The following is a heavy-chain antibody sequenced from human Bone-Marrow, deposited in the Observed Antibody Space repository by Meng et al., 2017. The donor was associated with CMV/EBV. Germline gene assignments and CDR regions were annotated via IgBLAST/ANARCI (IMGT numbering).Heavy chain of an antibody. CDR1: AGSISSGGYY. V-gene: IGHV4-31*03. CDR2: IYYSGST. D-gene: IGHD4-23*01. J-gene: IGHJ6*02. Sequence: TLSLTCTTSAGSISSGGYYWSWIRQHPGKGLEWIGYIYYSGSTYYNPSLKSRVTISVDTSKNQFSLKLSSVTAADTAVYYCARDRVVTDYYYYGMDVWGQGTTVTVSS. CDR3: ARDRVVTDYYYYGMDV.